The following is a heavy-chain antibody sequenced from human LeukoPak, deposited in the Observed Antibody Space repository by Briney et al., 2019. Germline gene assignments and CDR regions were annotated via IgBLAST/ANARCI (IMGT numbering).Heavy chain of an antibody. CDR1: GGSISSYY. Sequence: PSETLSLTCTVSGGSISSYYWSWIRQPPGKGLEWIGYIYYSGSTNYNPSLKSRVTTSVDTSKNQFSLKLSSVTAADTAVYYCARVLRAVALNWFDPWGQGTLVTVSS. CDR3: ARVLRAVALNWFDP. CDR2: IYYSGST. D-gene: IGHD6-19*01. V-gene: IGHV4-59*08. J-gene: IGHJ5*02.